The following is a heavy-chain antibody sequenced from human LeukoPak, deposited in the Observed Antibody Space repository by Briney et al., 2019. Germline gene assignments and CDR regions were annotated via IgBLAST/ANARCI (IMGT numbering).Heavy chain of an antibody. CDR3: ARSGRGVDSFYFYMDV. CDR2: INHSGSNKHDGSEK. Sequence: PGGSLRLSCAASGFTFSKYWMSWVRQAPGKGLEWVANINHSGSNKHDGSEKNYVDSVRGRFTISRDNAKTSLYLQMNSLRAEDTAVYYCARSGRGVDSFYFYMDVWGKGTGVTVSS. D-gene: IGHD3-10*01. V-gene: IGHV3-7*01. J-gene: IGHJ6*03. CDR1: GFTFSKYW.